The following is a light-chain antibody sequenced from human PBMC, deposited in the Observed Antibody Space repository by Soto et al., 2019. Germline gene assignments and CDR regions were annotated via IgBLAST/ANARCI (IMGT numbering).Light chain of an antibody. CDR1: QSVSSSY. V-gene: IGKV3D-20*02. CDR2: GAS. CDR3: QQRSNWPIT. Sequence: EIVLTQSPGTLSLSPGERATLSCRASQSVSSSYLAWYRQKPGQAPRLLIYGASSRATGIPDRFSGGGSGTDFTLTISSLEPEDFAVYYCQQRSNWPITFGQGTRLEI. J-gene: IGKJ5*01.